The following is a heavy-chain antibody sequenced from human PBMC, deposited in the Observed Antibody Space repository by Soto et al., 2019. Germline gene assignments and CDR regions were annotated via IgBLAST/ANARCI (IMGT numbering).Heavy chain of an antibody. V-gene: IGHV4-39*01. CDR3: ARQGGNKFDY. CDR1: GDSVISDHYY. Sequence: QLQLQESGPGLVQPSETLSLTCTVSGDSVISDHYYWAWIRQPPGKGLEWIGNMHYTGETYQNPSLRSRFTRFVDTSENQVSLKLTSVTAADTAMYYCARQGGNKFDYWGQGTLVTVSS. CDR2: MHYTGET. J-gene: IGHJ4*02. D-gene: IGHD3-16*01.